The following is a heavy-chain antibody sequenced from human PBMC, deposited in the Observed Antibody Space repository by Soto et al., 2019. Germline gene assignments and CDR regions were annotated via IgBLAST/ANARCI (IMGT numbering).Heavy chain of an antibody. CDR2: IKKDGSEK. D-gene: IGHD3-9*01. CDR3: ARGATYYDISNFDY. V-gene: IGHV3-7*05. CDR1: GFTFSSYW. J-gene: IGHJ4*02. Sequence: GGSLRLSCAASGFTFSSYWMSWVRQAPGKGLEWVANIKKDGSEKYYVDSVKGRFTISRDNAKNSLYLQMNSLRAEDTAVYYCARGATYYDISNFDYWGQGTLVTVSS.